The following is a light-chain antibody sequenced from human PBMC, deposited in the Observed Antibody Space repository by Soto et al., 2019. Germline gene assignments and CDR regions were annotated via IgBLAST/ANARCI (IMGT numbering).Light chain of an antibody. CDR3: AAWDESPGGLV. J-gene: IGLJ1*01. Sequence: QSVLIQPPSASGTPGQRVTISCYGSSSNIGSNRVYWYQQLPGAAPKLLIYRNNQRASEVPDRFSGSKSGTSASLAISGLRSGDEADYYCAAWDESPGGLVFGPGTKLTVL. CDR1: SSNIGSNR. CDR2: RNN. V-gene: IGLV1-47*01.